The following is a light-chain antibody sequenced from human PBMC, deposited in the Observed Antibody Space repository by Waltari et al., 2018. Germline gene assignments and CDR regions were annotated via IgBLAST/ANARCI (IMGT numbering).Light chain of an antibody. CDR3: CSYAGNYIWV. CDR2: DVS. J-gene: IGLJ3*02. V-gene: IGLV2-23*02. Sequence: QSALTQPASVSGSPGQSVTISCTGASSDIGRYDIVSWYQQHPGNAPKLKICDVSKRPSGVSARCSGSKSGDTASLTISGLQFEDEADYYCCSYAGNYIWVFGGGTRLTVL. CDR1: SSDIGRYDI.